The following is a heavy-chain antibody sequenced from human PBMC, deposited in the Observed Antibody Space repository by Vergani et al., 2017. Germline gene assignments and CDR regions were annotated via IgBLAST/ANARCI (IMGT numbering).Heavy chain of an antibody. V-gene: IGHV4-59*02. J-gene: IGHJ4*02. Sequence: QVKLQESGPGLVKPSETLSLTCTVSGASVNSYYWSWIRQPPGKGLEWVGYVSFRGDTLYDPSVKGRMPISLNTSSNQFSLYLTAVTAADTAVYCFARSRIYYGAGSPDYWGQGTLGTVSS. CDR2: VSFRGDT. CDR1: GASVNSYY. D-gene: IGHD3-10*01. CDR3: ARSRIYYGAGSPDY.